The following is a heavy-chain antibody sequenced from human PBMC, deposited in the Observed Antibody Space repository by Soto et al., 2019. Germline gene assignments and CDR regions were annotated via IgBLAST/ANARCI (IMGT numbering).Heavy chain of an antibody. V-gene: IGHV3-15*01. J-gene: IGHJ6*02. CDR3: TTMKSPYYYGMDV. Sequence: LRLSCAASGFTFSNAWMSWVRQAPGKGLEWVGRIKSKTDGGTTDYAAPVKGRFTISRDDSKNTLYLQMNSLKTEDTAVYYCTTMKSPYYYGMDVWGQGTTVTVSS. CDR1: GFTFSNAW. CDR2: IKSKTDGGTT.